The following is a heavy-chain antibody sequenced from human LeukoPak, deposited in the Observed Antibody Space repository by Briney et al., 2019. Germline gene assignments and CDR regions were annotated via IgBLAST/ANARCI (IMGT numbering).Heavy chain of an antibody. J-gene: IGHJ4*02. Sequence: PGGSLRLSCAASGFTFSSYAMSWVRQAPGRGLEWVSAISGSGGSTYYADSVKGRFTISRDNSKNTLYLQMNSLRAEDTAVYYCAKKVFRVVVVSRTYFDYWGQGTLVTVSS. CDR1: GFTFSSYA. CDR2: ISGSGGST. V-gene: IGHV3-23*01. D-gene: IGHD2-15*01. CDR3: AKKVFRVVVVSRTYFDY.